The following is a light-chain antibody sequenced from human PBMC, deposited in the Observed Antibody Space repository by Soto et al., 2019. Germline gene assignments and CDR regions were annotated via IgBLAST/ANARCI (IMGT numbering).Light chain of an antibody. CDR3: QQYNNWPRT. CDR2: GAS. V-gene: IGKV3-15*01. Sequence: TQSPGTLSLSPGESSTLSCRASQSVSSNYLAWHQQKPGQAPRLLIYGASTRATGIPARFSGSGSGTEFTLTISSLQSEDFAVYYCQQYNNWPRTFGQGTKVDI. CDR1: QSVSSN. J-gene: IGKJ1*01.